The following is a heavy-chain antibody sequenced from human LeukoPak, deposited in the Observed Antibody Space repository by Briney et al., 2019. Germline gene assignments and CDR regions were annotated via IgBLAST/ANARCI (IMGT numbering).Heavy chain of an antibody. CDR2: IYYSGST. CDR1: GCSISSYY. Sequence: SETLSLTCTVSGCSISSYYWSWIRQPPGKGLEWIGYIYYSGSTNYNPSLKSRVTISVDTSKNQFSLKLSSVTAADTAVYYCARSGYSYGKNGFDIWGQGTMGTVSS. J-gene: IGHJ3*02. D-gene: IGHD5-18*01. V-gene: IGHV4-59*01. CDR3: ARSGYSYGKNGFDI.